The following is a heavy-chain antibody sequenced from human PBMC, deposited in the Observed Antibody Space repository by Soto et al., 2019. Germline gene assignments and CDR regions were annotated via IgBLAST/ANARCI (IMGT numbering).Heavy chain of an antibody. D-gene: IGHD3-3*01. CDR3: ARGPFPYYDFWSGYYQAGFDY. CDR2: INHSGST. CDR1: GGSFSGYY. V-gene: IGHV4-34*01. J-gene: IGHJ4*02. Sequence: QVQLQQWGAGLLKPSETLSVTCAVYGGSFSGYYWSWIRQPPGKGLEWIGEINHSGSTNYNPSLKSRVTISVDTSKNQFSLKLSSVTAADTAVYYCARGPFPYYDFWSGYYQAGFDYWGQGTLVTVSS.